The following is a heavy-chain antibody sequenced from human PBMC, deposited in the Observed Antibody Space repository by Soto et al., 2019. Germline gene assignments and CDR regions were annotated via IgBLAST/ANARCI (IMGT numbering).Heavy chain of an antibody. D-gene: IGHD3-9*01. CDR2: IHHSGSF. CDR1: GGSITSNW. J-gene: IGHJ5*02. V-gene: IGHV4-4*02. CDR3: VRHDWYRFDT. Sequence: QVQLQESGPGLVNPSGTLSLTCAVSGGSITSNWWSWVRQPPGKGLEWIGEIHHSGSFNYNPSLRXRVTISIDKSKNQLSLKLTSVPAADAAVHSCVRHDWYRFDTWGQGTLVTVSS.